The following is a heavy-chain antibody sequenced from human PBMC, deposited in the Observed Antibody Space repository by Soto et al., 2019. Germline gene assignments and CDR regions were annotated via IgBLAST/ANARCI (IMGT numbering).Heavy chain of an antibody. CDR1: GFTFNNVR. J-gene: IGHJ4*02. V-gene: IGHV3-15*02. Sequence: EVQLVESGGALVEPGGSLRLSCAASGFTFNNVRMSWVRQAPGKGLDWVGRIDGGKTDFAAPVDGRFTFSRDDSRNTLFLQMNSLKNDDTGVYYCTSNAAAKVGTLSYWGQGTLVTVSS. CDR2: IDGGKT. D-gene: IGHD1-26*01. CDR3: TSNAAAKVGTLSY.